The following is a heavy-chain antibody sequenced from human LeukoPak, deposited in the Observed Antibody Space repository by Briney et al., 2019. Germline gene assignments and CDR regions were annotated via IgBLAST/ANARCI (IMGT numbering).Heavy chain of an antibody. CDR1: GFTFSSYW. Sequence: GGALRLSCAASGFTFSSYWMSWVRQAPGKGGEGVANIKQDGSEKYYVDSVKGGFTISRDNAKNSLYLQMNSLRAEDTAVYYCARVPVDYYGSGSYPVYGMDVWGKGTTVTVSS. CDR3: ARVPVDYYGSGSYPVYGMDV. D-gene: IGHD3-10*01. J-gene: IGHJ6*04. CDR2: IKQDGSEK. V-gene: IGHV3-7*03.